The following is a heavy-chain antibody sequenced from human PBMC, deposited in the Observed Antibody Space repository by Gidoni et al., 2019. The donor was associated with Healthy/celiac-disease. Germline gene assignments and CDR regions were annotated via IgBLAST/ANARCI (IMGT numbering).Heavy chain of an antibody. V-gene: IGHV4-30-4*01. CDR1: GGSISSGGYY. CDR3: ARVLGVPAAIMAWFDP. D-gene: IGHD2-2*02. J-gene: IGHJ5*02. Sequence: QVQLQESGPGLVKPSQTLSLTCAVSGGSISSGGYYWSWIRQPPGKGLEWIGYIYYSGSTYYNPSLKSRVTISVDTSKNQFSLKLSSVTAADTAVYYCARVLGVPAAIMAWFDPWGQGTLVTVSS. CDR2: IYYSGST.